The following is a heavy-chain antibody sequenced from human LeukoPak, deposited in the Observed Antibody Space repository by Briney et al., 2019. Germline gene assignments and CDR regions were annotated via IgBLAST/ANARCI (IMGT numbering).Heavy chain of an antibody. J-gene: IGHJ5*02. CDR2: VHYNGST. CDR1: GGTMSRYY. Sequence: PSVILSLTCTVSGGTMSRYYWSWIRQPPGKRLEWIGFVHYNGSTSYNRSLKSRVTISIDTSKNQFSLKVTSVTAADTAVYYCARQRREVGLPGVGWFDPWGQGTLVIVS. CDR3: ARQRREVGLPGVGWFDP. V-gene: IGHV4-59*08. D-gene: IGHD3-10*01.